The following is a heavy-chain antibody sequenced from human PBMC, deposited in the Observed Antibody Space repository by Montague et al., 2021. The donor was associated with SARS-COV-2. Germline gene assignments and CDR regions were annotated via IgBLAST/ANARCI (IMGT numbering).Heavy chain of an antibody. J-gene: IGHJ4*02. CDR3: ARDLPPSRPRNPV. CDR1: GGSISATDCY. D-gene: IGHD2/OR15-2a*01. Sequence: SETLFLTCTVSGGSISATDCYWAWIRQPPGKGLEWIGYIYYSGSTNYNPSLKSRVTISVDTSKNQFSLRLSSVTAADTAVYYCARDLPPSRPRNPVWGQGTLVTVSS. V-gene: IGHV4-61*08. CDR2: IYYSGST.